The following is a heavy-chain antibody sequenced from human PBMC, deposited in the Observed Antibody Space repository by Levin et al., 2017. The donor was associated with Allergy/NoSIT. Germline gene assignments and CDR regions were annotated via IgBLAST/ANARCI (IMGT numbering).Heavy chain of an antibody. D-gene: IGHD6-13*01. CDR2: IYPSDSDT. CDR1: AYSFTSYW. CDR3: ARTRSSNYGAPFDY. J-gene: IGHJ4*02. Sequence: GESLKISCKGSAYSFTSYWIGWVRQMPGKGLEWMGIIYPSDSDTRYSPSFQGQVTISADKSVSTAFLQWTSLKASDTAMYYCARTRSSNYGAPFDYWGQGTLVTVSS. V-gene: IGHV5-51*01.